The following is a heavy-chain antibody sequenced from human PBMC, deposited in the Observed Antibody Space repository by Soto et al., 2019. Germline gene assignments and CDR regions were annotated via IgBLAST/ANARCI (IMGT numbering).Heavy chain of an antibody. CDR1: GGTFSSYA. CDR3: ASAIFGVVIIHAYYGMDV. D-gene: IGHD3-3*01. Sequence: QVPLVQSGAEVKKPGSSVKVSCKASGGTFSSYAISWVRQAPGQGLEWMGGIIPIFGTANYAQKFQGRVTITADESTSTAYMELSSLRSEDTAVYYCASAIFGVVIIHAYYGMDVWGQGTTVTVSS. V-gene: IGHV1-69*01. CDR2: IIPIFGTA. J-gene: IGHJ6*02.